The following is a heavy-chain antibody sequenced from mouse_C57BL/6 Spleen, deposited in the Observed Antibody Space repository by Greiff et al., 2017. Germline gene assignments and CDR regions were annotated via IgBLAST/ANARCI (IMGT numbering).Heavy chain of an antibody. J-gene: IGHJ1*03. CDR2: INPSNGGT. D-gene: IGHD1-1*01. CDR3: ARDYYGSSVWYFDD. CDR1: GYTFTSYW. V-gene: IGHV1-53*01. Sequence: QVQLQQPGTELVKPGASVKLSCKASGYTFTSYWMHWVKQRPGQGLEWIGNINPSNGGTNYNEKFKSKATLTVDKSSSTAYLQLSSLTSEDSAVYYCARDYYGSSVWYFDDWGTGTTVTVSS.